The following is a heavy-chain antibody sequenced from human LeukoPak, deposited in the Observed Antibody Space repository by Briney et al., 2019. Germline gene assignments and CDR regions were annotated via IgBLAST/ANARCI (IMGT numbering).Heavy chain of an antibody. CDR2: ISGSGGST. V-gene: IGHV3-23*01. CDR3: ATREGCSSTSCYEAFDI. Sequence: GGSLRLSCAASGFTFSSYAMSWVRQAPGKGLEWVSAISGSGGSTYYADSVKGRFTISRDNSKNTLYLQMNSLRAEDTAVYYCATREGCSSTSCYEAFDIWGQGTMVTVSS. D-gene: IGHD2-2*01. J-gene: IGHJ3*02. CDR1: GFTFSSYA.